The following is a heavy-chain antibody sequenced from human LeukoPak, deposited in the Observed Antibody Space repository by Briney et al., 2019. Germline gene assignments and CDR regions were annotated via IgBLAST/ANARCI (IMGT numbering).Heavy chain of an antibody. CDR2: ISSSGAYI. V-gene: IGHV3-21*01. D-gene: IGHD3-22*01. CDR3: ARDPEPAYYYDSSGYSYFDY. Sequence: GRSLRLSCAASGFTFSHYAMHWVRQAPGKGLEWVSSISSSGAYIFYADSVKGRFTISRDNAKNSLYLQMNSLRDEDTAVYYCARDPEPAYYYDSSGYSYFDYWGQGTLVTVSS. J-gene: IGHJ4*02. CDR1: GFTFSHYA.